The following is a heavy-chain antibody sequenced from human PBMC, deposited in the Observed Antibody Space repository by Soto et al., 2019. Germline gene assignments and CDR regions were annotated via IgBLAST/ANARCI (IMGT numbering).Heavy chain of an antibody. V-gene: IGHV1-46*01. CDR1: GYTFTSYY. D-gene: IGHD6-13*01. Sequence: ASVKVSCKASGYTFTSYYMHWVRPAPGQGLEWMGIINPSGGSTSYAQKFQGRVTMTRDTSTSTVYMELSSLRSEDTAVYYCARDHGSWYIDYWGQGTLVTVSS. CDR3: ARDHGSWYIDY. J-gene: IGHJ4*02. CDR2: INPSGGST.